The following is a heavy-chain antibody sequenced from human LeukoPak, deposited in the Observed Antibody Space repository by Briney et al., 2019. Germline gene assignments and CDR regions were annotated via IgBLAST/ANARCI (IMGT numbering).Heavy chain of an antibody. J-gene: IGHJ6*03. Sequence: PETLSLTCAVYGGSFNVYYWSWIPQPPRKGLEWIGEINYSGSTKYNPSLKSRVTISVDTSKNQFSLKLSSVTAADTAVYYCARGKEVQDIVATILGKAPHMDVWGKGTTVTVSS. D-gene: IGHD5-12*01. CDR2: INYSGST. V-gene: IGHV4-34*01. CDR1: GGSFNVYY. CDR3: ARGKEVQDIVATILGKAPHMDV.